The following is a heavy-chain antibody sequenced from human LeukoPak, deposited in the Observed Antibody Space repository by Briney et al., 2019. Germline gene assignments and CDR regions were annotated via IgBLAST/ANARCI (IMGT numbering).Heavy chain of an antibody. CDR2: ISAYNGNT. D-gene: IGHD1-26*01. CDR3: ARDRSSNLDSGSHPYFDY. CDR1: GYTFTSYG. V-gene: IGHV1-18*01. Sequence: ASVKVSCEASGYTFTSYGISWVRQAPGQGLEWMGWISAYNGNTKYAQKFQGRVTMTTDTSTSTAYMELRSLRSDDTAVYYCARDRSSNLDSGSHPYFDYWGQGTLVTVSS. J-gene: IGHJ4*02.